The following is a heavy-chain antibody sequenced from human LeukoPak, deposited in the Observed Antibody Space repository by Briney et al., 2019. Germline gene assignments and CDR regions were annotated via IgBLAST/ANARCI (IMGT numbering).Heavy chain of an antibody. CDR2: IYYSGST. CDR1: GGPISSSSYY. CDR3: ARIPSSSPLGYYYYYMDV. Sequence: SETLSLTCTVSGGPISSSSYYWGWIRQPPGKGLEWIGSIYYSGSTYYNPSLKSRVTISVDTSKNQFSLKLGSVTAADTAVYYCARIPSSSPLGYYYYYMDVWGKGTTVIVSS. D-gene: IGHD6-6*01. V-gene: IGHV4-39*01. J-gene: IGHJ6*03.